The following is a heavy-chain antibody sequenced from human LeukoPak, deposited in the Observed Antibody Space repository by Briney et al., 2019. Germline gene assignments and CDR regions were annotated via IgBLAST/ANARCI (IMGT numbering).Heavy chain of an antibody. Sequence: GGSLRLSCAASGFTFSSYAMSWVRQAPGKGLEWVPAISGSGGSTYYADSVKGRFTISRDNSKNTLYLQMNSLRAEDTAVYYCAKGDFWSGYPLYGMDVWGQGTTVTVSS. V-gene: IGHV3-23*01. CDR1: GFTFSSYA. D-gene: IGHD3-3*01. CDR3: AKGDFWSGYPLYGMDV. J-gene: IGHJ6*02. CDR2: ISGSGGST.